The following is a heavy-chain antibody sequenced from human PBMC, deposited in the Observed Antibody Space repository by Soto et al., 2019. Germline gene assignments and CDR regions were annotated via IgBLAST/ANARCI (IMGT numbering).Heavy chain of an antibody. CDR3: ARESWPSLDYYYDSSVYFAY. V-gene: IGHV3-48*03. Sequence: VGSLRLSCAASGFTFSSYAMHWVRQAPGKGLEWVSYISSSGSTIYYADSVKGRFTISRDNAKNSLYLQMNSLRAEDTAVYYCARESWPSLDYYYDSSVYFAYWGPGILVTV. D-gene: IGHD3-22*01. CDR1: GFTFSSYA. CDR2: ISSSGSTI. J-gene: IGHJ4*02.